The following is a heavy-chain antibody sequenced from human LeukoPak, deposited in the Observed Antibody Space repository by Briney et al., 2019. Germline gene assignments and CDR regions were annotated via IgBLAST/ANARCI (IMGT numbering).Heavy chain of an antibody. CDR2: ISGSGGST. D-gene: IGHD6-6*01. V-gene: IGHV3-23*01. Sequence: GGSLRLSCAASGLTFSSYAMSWVRQAPGKGMEWVSAISGSGGSTYYADSVKGRFTISRDNSKNTLYLQMNSLRAEDTAVYYCAKEEYSSSSFDYWGQGTLVTVSS. CDR3: AKEEYSSSSFDY. CDR1: GLTFSSYA. J-gene: IGHJ4*02.